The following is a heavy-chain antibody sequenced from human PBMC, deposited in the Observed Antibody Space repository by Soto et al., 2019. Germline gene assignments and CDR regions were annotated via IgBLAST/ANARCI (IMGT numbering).Heavy chain of an antibody. CDR1: GGSFNGHT. V-gene: IGHV1-69*01. CDR3: ARGWGYDSTDYYYAY. D-gene: IGHD3-22*01. J-gene: IGHJ4*02. Sequence: VQLVQSGAEVRKAGSSVRVSCKASGGSFNGHTISWVRQAPGQGLGWMGGIIPIFGTANHAQKFQGRVTIIADESTSTVYMELSSLRSDDTAIYYCARGWGYDSTDYYYAYWGQGTLVIVSS. CDR2: IIPIFGTA.